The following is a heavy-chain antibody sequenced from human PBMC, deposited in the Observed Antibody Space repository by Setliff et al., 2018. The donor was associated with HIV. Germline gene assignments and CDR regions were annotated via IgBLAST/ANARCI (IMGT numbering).Heavy chain of an antibody. CDR1: GFTFSNAW. CDR2: IKSKTDGGTT. J-gene: IGHJ4*02. CDR3: AKELGFWSGYSGPPLAY. V-gene: IGHV3-15*01. D-gene: IGHD3-3*01. Sequence: GSLRLSCAASGFTFSNAWMSWVRQAPGEGLEWVGRIKSKTDGGTTDYAAPVKGRFTISRDDSKNTLYLQMNSLKTEDTAVYYCAKELGFWSGYSGPPLAYWGQGTLVTVSS.